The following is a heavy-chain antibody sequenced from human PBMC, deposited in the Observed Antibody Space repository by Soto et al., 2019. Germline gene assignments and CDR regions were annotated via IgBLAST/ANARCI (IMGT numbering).Heavy chain of an antibody. CDR1: GGSISTVCHY. J-gene: IGHJ4*02. CDR3: ARATGTLRSRNCDY. D-gene: IGHD1-1*01. V-gene: IGHV4-31*03. CDR2: IYHTGST. Sequence: PSDTLSLTCSVSGGSISTVCHYWTCIRQPPGKGLEWIGSIYHTGSTYYSKSLRSRLTMSVDTSKSQFSLRLSSVTAADTAVYYCARATGTLRSRNCDYWGQGSLVTVS.